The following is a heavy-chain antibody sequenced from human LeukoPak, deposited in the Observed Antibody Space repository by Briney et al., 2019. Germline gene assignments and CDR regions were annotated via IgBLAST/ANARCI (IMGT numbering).Heavy chain of an antibody. CDR1: GGSISIYY. CDR3: ARVAVDTFDY. CDR2: IYYSGNT. V-gene: IGHV4-59*01. Sequence: SETLSLTCTVSGGSISIYYWSWIRQPPGKGLEWIGYIYYSGNTNYNPSLKSRVTISVDTSKNQFSLKLSSVTAADTAVYYCARVAVDTFDYWGQGTLVTVSS. J-gene: IGHJ4*02. D-gene: IGHD6-19*01.